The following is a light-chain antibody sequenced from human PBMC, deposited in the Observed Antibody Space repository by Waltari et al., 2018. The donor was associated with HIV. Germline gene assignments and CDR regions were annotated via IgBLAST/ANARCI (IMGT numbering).Light chain of an antibody. CDR2: GRN. V-gene: IGLV3-19*01. J-gene: IGLJ2*01. Sequence: SSELTQDPSVSVALGQTVRITCQGDSLRRYYASWYKQKSGQAPVVVVFGRNYRPSVIPARFSGSSSGNTATWTITGAQADDEADYYCHSRDSSGSHVVFGGGTKVTVL. CDR3: HSRDSSGSHVV. CDR1: SLRRYY.